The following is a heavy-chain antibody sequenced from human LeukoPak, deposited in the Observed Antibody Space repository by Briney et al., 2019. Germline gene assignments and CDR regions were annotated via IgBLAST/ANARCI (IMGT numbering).Heavy chain of an antibody. J-gene: IGHJ4*02. D-gene: IGHD3-10*01. V-gene: IGHV3-23*01. CDR2: ISGSGGST. CDR3: AKTNDYYGSGSYCDY. CDR1: GFTFSSYA. Sequence: GSLRLSCAASGFTFSSYAMSWVRQAPGKGLEWVSAISGSGGSTYYADSVKGRFTISRDNSKNTLYLQMNSLRAEDTAVYYCAKTNDYYGSGSYCDYWGQGTLVTVSS.